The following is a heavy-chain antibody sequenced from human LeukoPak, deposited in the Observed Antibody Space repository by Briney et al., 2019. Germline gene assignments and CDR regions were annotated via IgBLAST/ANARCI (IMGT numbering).Heavy chain of an antibody. V-gene: IGHV1-69*05. CDR1: GYTFSSYA. CDR2: IIPIYGTA. CDR3: ARGSSSSSEPFDY. Sequence: ASVKVSCKASGYTFSSYAISWVRQAPGQGLEWMGWIIPIYGTANYAQKFQGRVTITTDESTSTAYMELSSLRSEDTAVYYCARGSSSSSEPFDYWGQGTLVTVSS. J-gene: IGHJ4*02. D-gene: IGHD6-6*01.